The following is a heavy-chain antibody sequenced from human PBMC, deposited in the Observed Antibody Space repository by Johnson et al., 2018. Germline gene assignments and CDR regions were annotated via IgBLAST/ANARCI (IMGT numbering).Heavy chain of an antibody. J-gene: IGHJ6*03. CDR2: IYDGDST. D-gene: IGHD6-19*01. CDR1: GFNVSRNY. Sequence: EVQLVESGGGVVQXGRSXRLXCAASGFNVSRNYMSWVRQAPGKGREWVSVIYDGDSTDDADSVKGRCTISSDNSMNTLYLQMNRLRAEDTAVYYGGRGISVAGAFGMDYYYYMDVWGKGTTVTVSS. CDR3: GRGISVAGAFGMDYYYYMDV. V-gene: IGHV3-53*01.